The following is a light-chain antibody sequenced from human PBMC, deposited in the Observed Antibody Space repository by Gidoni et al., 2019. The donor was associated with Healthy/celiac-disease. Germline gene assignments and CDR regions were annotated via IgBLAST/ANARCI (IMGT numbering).Light chain of an antibody. CDR3: QQDGSSPRT. CDR1: QSVSGRY. Sequence: IVLTQSPGTLSLSPGERATLPCRASQSVSGRYLAWYQQKPGQAPRLLIYGESSRSTGIPVRFSGSGSGTDFTLTISRLEPEDFAVYYCQQDGSSPRTFGQGTKVEIK. V-gene: IGKV3-20*01. J-gene: IGKJ1*01. CDR2: GES.